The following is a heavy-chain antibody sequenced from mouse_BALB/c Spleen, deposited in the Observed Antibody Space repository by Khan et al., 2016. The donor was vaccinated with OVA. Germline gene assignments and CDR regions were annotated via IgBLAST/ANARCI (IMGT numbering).Heavy chain of an antibody. V-gene: IGHV3-2*02. CDR3: ARGNYYGYYFDY. D-gene: IGHD1-1*01. Sequence: VQLKESGPGLVKPSQSLSLTCTVTGYSITCGYAWNWIRQFPGNKLEWMGYISYSGGTSYNPSLKSRISITRDTSKNQFFLQLNSVTTEDTATYYCARGNYYGYYFDYWGQGTTLTVSS. CDR2: ISYSGGT. J-gene: IGHJ2*01. CDR1: GYSITCGYA.